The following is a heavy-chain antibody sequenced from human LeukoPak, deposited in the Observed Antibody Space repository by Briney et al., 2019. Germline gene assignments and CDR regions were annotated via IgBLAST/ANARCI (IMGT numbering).Heavy chain of an antibody. V-gene: IGHV3-30*02. J-gene: IGHJ4*02. Sequence: GGSLRLSCAASGFTFSSYGMHWVRQAPGKGLEWVAFIRYDGSNKYYADSVKGRFTISRDNSKNTLYLQMNSLRAEDTAVYYCAKDRGYSSSWFGENPYDYWGQGTLVTVSS. D-gene: IGHD6-13*01. CDR2: IRYDGSNK. CDR3: AKDRGYSSSWFGENPYDY. CDR1: GFTFSSYG.